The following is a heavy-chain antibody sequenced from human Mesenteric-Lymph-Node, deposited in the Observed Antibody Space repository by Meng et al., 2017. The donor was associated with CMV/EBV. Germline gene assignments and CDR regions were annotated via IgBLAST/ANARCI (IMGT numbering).Heavy chain of an antibody. J-gene: IGHJ3*02. Sequence: SETLSLTCTVSGGSISSYYWGWMRQPPGKGLEWIGNIYHNGITYYNPSLKSRVTMSVDTSKNQFSLKLSSVTAADTAVYYCARDSGGIWGQGTMVTVSS. CDR1: GGSISSYY. CDR3: ARDSGGI. CDR2: IYHNGIT. D-gene: IGHD5-24*01. V-gene: IGHV4-59*04.